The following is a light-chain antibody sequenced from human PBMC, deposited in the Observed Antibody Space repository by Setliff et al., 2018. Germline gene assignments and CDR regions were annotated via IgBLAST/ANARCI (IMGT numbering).Light chain of an antibody. CDR3: CSYTGFSYV. J-gene: IGLJ1*01. CDR2: DVR. V-gene: IGLV2-11*01. Sequence: QSALTQPRSVSGSPGRSVTISCTGTSSDVGAYNYVSWYQQHPGKVPKLMIYDVRKRPPGVPDRFSGSKSGNTASLTISGLQAEDEADYYCCSYTGFSYVFGSGTRSPS. CDR1: SSDVGAYNY.